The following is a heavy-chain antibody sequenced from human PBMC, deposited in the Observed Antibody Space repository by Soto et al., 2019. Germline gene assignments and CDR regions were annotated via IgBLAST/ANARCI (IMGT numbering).Heavy chain of an antibody. Sequence: PSETLSLTCTVSGGSISSYYWSWIRQPPGKGLEWIGYIYYSGSTNYNPSLKSRVTISVDTSKNQFSLKLSSVTAADTAVYYCARLPDRYCSGGSCYSFEGWFDPWGQGTLVTVSS. J-gene: IGHJ5*02. CDR1: GGSISSYY. CDR3: ARLPDRYCSGGSCYSFEGWFDP. V-gene: IGHV4-59*08. CDR2: IYYSGST. D-gene: IGHD2-15*01.